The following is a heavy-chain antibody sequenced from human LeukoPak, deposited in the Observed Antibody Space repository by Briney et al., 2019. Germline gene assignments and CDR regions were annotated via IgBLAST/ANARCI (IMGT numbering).Heavy chain of an antibody. CDR3: AGRQTSIPRNFDL. CDR1: GDSIRSYH. D-gene: IGHD1-14*01. J-gene: IGHJ2*01. Sequence: SETLSLTCTVSGDSIRSYHWNWIRQPPGKGLEWIGFIYYSGSPDYNPSLKSRVTISLDTSQNHFSLNLNSVTAADTAVYYCAGRQTSIPRNFDLWGRGTLVTVSS. CDR2: IYYSGSP. V-gene: IGHV4-59*08.